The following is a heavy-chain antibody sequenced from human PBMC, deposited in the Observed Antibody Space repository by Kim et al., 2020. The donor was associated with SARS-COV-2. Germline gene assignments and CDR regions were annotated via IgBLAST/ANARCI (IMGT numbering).Heavy chain of an antibody. V-gene: IGHV3-23*01. CDR1: GFTFSSYA. J-gene: IGHJ4*02. Sequence: GGSLRLSCAASGFTFSSYAMSWVRQAPGKGLEWVSAISGSGGSTYYADSVKGRFTISRDNSKNTLYLQMNSLRAEDTAVYYCAKARWDHPYQLLDYWGQGTLVTVSS. CDR2: ISGSGGST. D-gene: IGHD2-2*01. CDR3: AKARWDHPYQLLDY.